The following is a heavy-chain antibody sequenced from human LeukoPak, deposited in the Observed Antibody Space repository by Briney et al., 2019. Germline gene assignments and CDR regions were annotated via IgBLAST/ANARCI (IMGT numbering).Heavy chain of an antibody. CDR2: IYPGDSDP. D-gene: IGHD3-9*01. J-gene: IGHJ4*02. V-gene: IGHV5-51*01. CDR3: ARLDILTGSPFDY. CDR1: GYSFTNYC. Sequence: GESLKISCKASGYSFTNYCSAWVRQIPGKGLKWMGIIYPGDSDPRYSPSFQGQVTISADKSITTAYLQWSSLKASDTAMYYCARLDILTGSPFDYWGQGTLVTVSS.